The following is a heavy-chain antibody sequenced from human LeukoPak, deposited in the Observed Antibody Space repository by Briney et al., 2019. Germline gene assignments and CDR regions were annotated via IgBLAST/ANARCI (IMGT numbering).Heavy chain of an antibody. J-gene: IGHJ4*02. V-gene: IGHV4-59*12. CDR2: IYYSGST. D-gene: IGHD1-26*01. CDR3: ARVRSYYDRRYFDY. Sequence: PSETLSLTCTVSGGSISSYYWSWIRQPPGKGLEWIGYIYYSGSTNYNPSLKSRVTISVDTSKNQFSLKLSSVTAADTAVYYCARVRSYYDRRYFDYWGQGTLVTVSS. CDR1: GGSISSYY.